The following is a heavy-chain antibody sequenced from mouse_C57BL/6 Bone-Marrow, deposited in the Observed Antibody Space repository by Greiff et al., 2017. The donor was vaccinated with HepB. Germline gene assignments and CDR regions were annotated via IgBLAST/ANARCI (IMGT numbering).Heavy chain of an antibody. D-gene: IGHD2-4*01. V-gene: IGHV1-64*01. Sequence: QVQLQQPGAELVKPGASVKLSCKASGYTFTSYWMHWVKQRPGQGLEWIGMIHPNSGSTNYNEKFKSKATLTVDKSSSTAYMQLSSLTSEDSAVYYCAREEGIYYDYEYFDVWGTGTTVTVSS. CDR3: AREEGIYYDYEYFDV. CDR2: IHPNSGST. CDR1: GYTFTSYW. J-gene: IGHJ1*03.